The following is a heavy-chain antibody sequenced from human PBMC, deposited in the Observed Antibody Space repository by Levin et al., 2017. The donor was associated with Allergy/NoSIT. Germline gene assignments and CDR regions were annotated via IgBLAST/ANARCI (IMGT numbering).Heavy chain of an antibody. J-gene: IGHJ4*02. CDR3: AIAQYDFRSGKPQSFDY. V-gene: IGHV1-24*01. D-gene: IGHD3-3*01. CDR2: FDPETDET. Sequence: PGGSLRLSCKVSGSTLSDVSVNWVRQAPGEGLEWMGRFDPETDETDNTQKFHGRVTVTEDTSTDTGYMELSGLRSDDTAVYYCAIAQYDFRSGKPQSFDYWGQGTLITVSS. CDR1: GSTLSDVS.